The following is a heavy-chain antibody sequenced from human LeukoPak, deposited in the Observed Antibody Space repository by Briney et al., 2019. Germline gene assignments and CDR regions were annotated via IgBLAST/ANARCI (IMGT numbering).Heavy chain of an antibody. D-gene: IGHD3-3*01. V-gene: IGHV3-7*01. Sequence: GGSLRLSCVASGFTFSNYWMSWVRQAPGKGLEWVANITQDGSERYYVDSVKGRFTISRDNANNSLYLQMNSLRAEATAVYSCARDVGAGYDFWSGYYGGYDYWGQGALVTVSS. CDR2: ITQDGSER. J-gene: IGHJ4*02. CDR1: GFTFSNYW. CDR3: ARDVGAGYDFWSGYYGGYDY.